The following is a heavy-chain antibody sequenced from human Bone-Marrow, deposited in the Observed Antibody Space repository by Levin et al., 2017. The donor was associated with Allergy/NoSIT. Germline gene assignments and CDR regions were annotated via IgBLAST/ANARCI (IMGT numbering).Heavy chain of an antibody. CDR3: ARDEEYSSSSGHYYYYGMDV. J-gene: IGHJ6*02. CDR1: GFTFSSYA. V-gene: IGHV3-30-3*01. Sequence: GESLKISCAASGFTFSSYAMHWVRQAPGKGLEWVAVISYDGSNKYYADSVKGRFTISRDNSKNTLYLQMNSLRAEDTAVYYCARDEEYSSSSGHYYYYGMDVWGQGTTVTVSS. CDR2: ISYDGSNK. D-gene: IGHD6-6*01.